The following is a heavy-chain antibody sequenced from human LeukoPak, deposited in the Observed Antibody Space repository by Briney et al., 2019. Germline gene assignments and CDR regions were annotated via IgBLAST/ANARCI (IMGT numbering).Heavy chain of an antibody. Sequence: PGGSLRLSCATSEFTFSSYAMNWVRQAPGKGLEWVSYIGTSGTTIYYADSVKGRFTISRDNAKNSLYLQMNSLRAEDTAVCYCASQRSYGDYKEWGQGTLVTVSS. CDR3: ASQRSYGDYKE. CDR1: EFTFSSYA. CDR2: IGTSGTTI. D-gene: IGHD4-17*01. V-gene: IGHV3-48*03. J-gene: IGHJ4*02.